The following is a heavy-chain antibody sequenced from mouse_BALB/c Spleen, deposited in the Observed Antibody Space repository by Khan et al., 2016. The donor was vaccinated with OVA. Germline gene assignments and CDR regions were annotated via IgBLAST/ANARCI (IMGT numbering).Heavy chain of an antibody. J-gene: IGHJ2*01. CDR2: ISYSGNT. D-gene: IGHD1-1*01. V-gene: IGHV3-2*02. CDR1: GYSITSDYA. Sequence: EVQLQESGPGLVKPSQSLSLTCTVTGYSITSDYAWNWIRQFPGNKLEWMGYISYSGNTKYNQSLKSRISITRDTSANQFFLQLNSVTIEDTATYYCARIYGGDFDYWGQGTTLTVSS. CDR3: ARIYGGDFDY.